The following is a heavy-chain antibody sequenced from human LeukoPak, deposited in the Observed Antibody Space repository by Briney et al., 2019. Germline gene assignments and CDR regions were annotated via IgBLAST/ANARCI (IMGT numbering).Heavy chain of an antibody. Sequence: GESLKISCKDSGYSFTSYWIGWVRQMPGKGLEWMGIIYPGDSDTRYSPSFQGQVTISADKSISTAYLQWSSLKASDTAMYYCARSSTFGNYYYDSSGPLDYWGQGTLVTVSS. D-gene: IGHD3-22*01. J-gene: IGHJ4*02. CDR1: GYSFTSYW. V-gene: IGHV5-51*01. CDR3: ARSSTFGNYYYDSSGPLDY. CDR2: IYPGDSDT.